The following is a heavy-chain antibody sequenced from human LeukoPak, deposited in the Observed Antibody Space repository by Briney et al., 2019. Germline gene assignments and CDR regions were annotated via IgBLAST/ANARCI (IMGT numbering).Heavy chain of an antibody. CDR3: TRHNSVIVPAAIDWLDP. CDR2: IRSKANSYAT. Sequence: GSLRLSCAASGFTFSGSAMHWVRQASGKGLEWVGHIRSKANSYATAYAASVKGRFTISRDDSKNTAYLQMNSLKTEDTAVYYCTRHNSVIVPAAIDWLDPWGQGTLVTVSS. CDR1: GFTFSGSA. D-gene: IGHD2-2*01. V-gene: IGHV3-73*01. J-gene: IGHJ5*02.